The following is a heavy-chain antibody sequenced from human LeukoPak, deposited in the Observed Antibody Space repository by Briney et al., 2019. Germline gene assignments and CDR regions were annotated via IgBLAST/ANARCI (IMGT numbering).Heavy chain of an antibody. V-gene: IGHV4-39*01. J-gene: IGHJ4*02. CDR2: IYYSGST. CDR3: ARLGELSDY. Sequence: PSETLSLPCTVSGGSIRSSSHYWGWIRQPPGEGLEWLGSIYYSGSTYYNPSLKSRVTISVDTSKNQFSLKLSSVTAADTAVYYCARLGELSDYWGQGTLVTVSS. D-gene: IGHD3-10*01. CDR1: GGSIRSSSHY.